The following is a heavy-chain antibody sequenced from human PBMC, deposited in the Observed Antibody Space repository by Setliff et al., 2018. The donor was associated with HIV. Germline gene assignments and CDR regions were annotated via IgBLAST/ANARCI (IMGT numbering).Heavy chain of an antibody. V-gene: IGHV1-69*11. CDR2: LIPVLGEP. J-gene: IGHJ4*02. CDR1: GHTPRQYG. Sequence: SVKVSCKASGHTPRQYGINWVRQAPGQGLEWVGSLIPVLGEPHYAPRFPGRVTITADDSTHTAHLELVNLRSDDTATYYCGRGTLYGVSDYWGPGTLVTVSS. D-gene: IGHD3-3*01. CDR3: GRGTLYGVSDY.